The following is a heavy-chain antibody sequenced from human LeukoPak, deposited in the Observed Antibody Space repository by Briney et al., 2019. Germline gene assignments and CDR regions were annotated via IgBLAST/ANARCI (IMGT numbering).Heavy chain of an antibody. D-gene: IGHD5-18*01. V-gene: IGHV4-59*01. Sequence: PSETLSLTCAVSGGSIISYYWSWIRQPPGKGLEWIGYIYYSGSTNYNPSLKSRVTISVDTSKNQFSLKLSSVSAADTAIYYCARGIPGYSYGYYFDYWGQGTLVTVSS. CDR2: IYYSGST. CDR3: ARGIPGYSYGYYFDY. J-gene: IGHJ4*02. CDR1: GGSIISYY.